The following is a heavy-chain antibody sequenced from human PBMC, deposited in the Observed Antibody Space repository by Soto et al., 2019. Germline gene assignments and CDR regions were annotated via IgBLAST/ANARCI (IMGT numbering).Heavy chain of an antibody. D-gene: IGHD3-22*01. CDR2: VSSTGST. J-gene: IGHJ5*02. CDR3: ARYSPPKKSYDSNPGWFDP. V-gene: IGHV4-59*01. Sequence: PEETLSLTCTVSGGSINSYYWTWIREFPGKGLEWIGYVSSTGSTNYNPSLKSRVTMSLDTSRNEFSLSLSSVTAADAAVYFCARYSPPKKSYDSNPGWFDPWGQGTLVTVSS. CDR1: GGSINSYY.